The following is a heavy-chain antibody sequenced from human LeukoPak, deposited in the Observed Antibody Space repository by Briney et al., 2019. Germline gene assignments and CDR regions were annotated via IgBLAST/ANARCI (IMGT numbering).Heavy chain of an antibody. V-gene: IGHV1-8*01. CDR2: MNPNTGNT. Sequence: GASVKVSCKAAGYIFSNFDINWVRQAPGQRLEWMGWMNPNTGNTAYAQKFQGRVTMTRDTSMNTAYMELSSLTSEDTAVYYCARSTDATMIYYHYHMDVWGKGTTVTISS. J-gene: IGHJ6*03. CDR3: ARSTDATMIYYHYHMDV. CDR1: GYIFSNFD. D-gene: IGHD3-22*01.